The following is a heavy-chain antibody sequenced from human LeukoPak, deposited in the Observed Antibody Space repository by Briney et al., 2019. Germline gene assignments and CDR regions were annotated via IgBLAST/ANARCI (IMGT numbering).Heavy chain of an antibody. CDR2: ISGSGGST. Sequence: GGSLRLSCAASGFTFSSYAMSWVRQAPGKGLEWVSAISGSGGSTYYADSVKGRFTISRDNSKNTLYLQMNSLRAEDTAVYYCARLQKWGGTYYFDYWGQGTLVTVSS. CDR3: ARLQKWGGTYYFDY. V-gene: IGHV3-23*01. J-gene: IGHJ4*02. D-gene: IGHD3-16*01. CDR1: GFTFSSYA.